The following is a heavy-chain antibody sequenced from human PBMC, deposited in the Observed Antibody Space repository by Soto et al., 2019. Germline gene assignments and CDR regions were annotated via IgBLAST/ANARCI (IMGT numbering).Heavy chain of an antibody. J-gene: IGHJ6*03. CDR1: GFTFSSYS. CDR2: ISSGSNYT. CDR3: ARDFKVSQYYYCFKDY. D-gene: IGHD2-8*01. Sequence: EVQLVESGGGLVKPGGSLRLSCVVSGFTFSSYSMNWVRQAPGKGLEWVSSISSGSNYTYYADSLKGRFTISRNNAKNSVYLQMNSRTAEDTTLYFFARDFKVSQYYYCFKDYWSTMTTVTFSS. V-gene: IGHV3-21*06.